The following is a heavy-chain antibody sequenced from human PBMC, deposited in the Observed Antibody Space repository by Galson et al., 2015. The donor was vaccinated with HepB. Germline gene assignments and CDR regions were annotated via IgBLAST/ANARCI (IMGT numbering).Heavy chain of an antibody. CDR3: ARETYYYGSGSYGYFDY. Sequence: SLRLSCAASGFTFSSYGMHWVRQAPGKGLEWVAVIWYDGSNKYYADSVKGRFTISRDNSKNTLYLQMNSLRAEDTAVYYCARETYYYGSGSYGYFDYWGQGTLVTVSS. CDR1: GFTFSSYG. CDR2: IWYDGSNK. J-gene: IGHJ4*02. D-gene: IGHD3-10*01. V-gene: IGHV3-33*08.